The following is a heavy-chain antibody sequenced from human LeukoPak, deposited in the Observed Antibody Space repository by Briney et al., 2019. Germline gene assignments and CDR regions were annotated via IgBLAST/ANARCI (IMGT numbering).Heavy chain of an antibody. CDR2: IRYDGSNK. Sequence: GGSLRLSCAASGFTFSSYGMHWVRQAPGKGLEWVAFIRYDGSNKYYADSVKGRFTISRDNSESTLFLQMSSLRTDDTSLYFCAKYAYNWNAPDGFDMWGQGTMVTVSS. D-gene: IGHD1-1*01. V-gene: IGHV3-30*02. J-gene: IGHJ3*02. CDR3: AKYAYNWNAPDGFDM. CDR1: GFTFSSYG.